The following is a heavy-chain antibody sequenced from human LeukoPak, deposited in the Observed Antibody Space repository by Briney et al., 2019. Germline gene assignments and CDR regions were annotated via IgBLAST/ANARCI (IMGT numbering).Heavy chain of an antibody. J-gene: IGHJ6*02. Sequence: GRSLRLSCAASGFTFSSYGMHWVRQAPGKGLEWVAVIWYDGSNKYYADSVKGRFTISRDNSKNTMYLQMNSLRAEDTAVYYCAGDLYYYYGMDVWGQGTTVTVSS. V-gene: IGHV3-33*01. CDR1: GFTFSSYG. CDR2: IWYDGSNK. CDR3: AGDLYYYYGMDV.